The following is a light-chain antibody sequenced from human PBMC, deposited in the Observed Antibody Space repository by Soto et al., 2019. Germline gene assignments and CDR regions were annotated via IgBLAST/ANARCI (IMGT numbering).Light chain of an antibody. CDR2: DDS. CDR1: NIGTKS. CDR3: QVWDSSIDHYV. J-gene: IGLJ1*01. Sequence: SNELTQPPSVSVAPGQTARITCGGNNIGTKSVHWYQLRPGQAPVVVVYDDSDRPSGIPERFSGFNSGSTATLTISRVEDGDEADYFCQVWDSSIDHYVFGTGTKGTVL. V-gene: IGLV3-21*02.